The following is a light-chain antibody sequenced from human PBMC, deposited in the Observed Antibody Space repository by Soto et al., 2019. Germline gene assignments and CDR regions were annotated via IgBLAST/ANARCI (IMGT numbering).Light chain of an antibody. CDR1: QNILKSSNNKNY. V-gene: IGKV4-1*01. J-gene: IGKJ4*01. CDR2: WAS. CDR3: QQYYDTPLT. Sequence: DIVMTQSPDSLAVSLGERATINCKSGQNILKSSNNKNYLAWYQQKPGQPPKLLIYWASIRESGVPDRFSGSGSGTDFTLTISSLQTEDVAVYYCQQYYDTPLTFGGGTKVEIK.